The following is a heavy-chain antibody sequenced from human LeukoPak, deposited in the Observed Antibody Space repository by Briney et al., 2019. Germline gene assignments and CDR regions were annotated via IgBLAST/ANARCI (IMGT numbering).Heavy chain of an antibody. V-gene: IGHV4-39*07. Sequence: PSETLSLTCTVSGGSISSSSYYWGWIRQPPGKGLEWIGSIYYSGSTYYNPSLKSRVTISVDTSKNQFSLKLSSVTAADTAVYYCARDIGAFDIWGQGIMVTVSS. J-gene: IGHJ3*02. CDR1: GGSISSSSYY. D-gene: IGHD2-15*01. CDR2: IYYSGST. CDR3: ARDIGAFDI.